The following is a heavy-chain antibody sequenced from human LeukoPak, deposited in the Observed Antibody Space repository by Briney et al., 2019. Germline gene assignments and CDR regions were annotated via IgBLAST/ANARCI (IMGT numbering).Heavy chain of an antibody. CDR1: GGSISPYY. J-gene: IGHJ4*02. V-gene: IGHV4-59*12. D-gene: IGHD6-13*01. Sequence: PSETLSLTCTVSGGSISPYYWSWIRQPPGKGLEWIGYIYYSGSTNYNPSLKSRVTISVDTSKNQFSLKLSSVTAADTAVYHCASAEPRGIIWYPYWGQGTLVTVSS. CDR2: IYYSGST. CDR3: ASAEPRGIIWYPY.